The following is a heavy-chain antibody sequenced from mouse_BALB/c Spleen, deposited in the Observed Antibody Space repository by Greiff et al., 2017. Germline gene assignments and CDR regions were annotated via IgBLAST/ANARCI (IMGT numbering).Heavy chain of an antibody. J-gene: IGHJ4*01. CDR3: ARSSSYDGYAMDY. Sequence: EVMLVESGGGLVQPGGSLRLSCATSGFTFPDYYMSWVRQPPGKALEWLGFIRNKANGYTTESSASVKGRFTISRDNSQSILYLQMNTLRAEDSATYYCARSSSYDGYAMDYWGQGTSVTVSS. D-gene: IGHD1-1*01. V-gene: IGHV7-3*02. CDR2: IRNKANGYTT. CDR1: GFTFPDYY.